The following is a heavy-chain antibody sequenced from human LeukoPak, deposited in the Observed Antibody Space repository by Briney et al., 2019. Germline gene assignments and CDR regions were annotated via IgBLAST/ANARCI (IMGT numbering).Heavy chain of an antibody. V-gene: IGHV3-74*01. CDR2: IKSDGKT. CDR3: ARAPSEFGGYYPEYFLH. D-gene: IGHD3-22*01. CDR1: GFTFSRYW. J-gene: IGHJ1*01. Sequence: GGSLRLSCEASGFTFSRYWMHWVRQAPGKGLVWVSRIKSDGKTNYADSVKGRFTIPRDNAKNTVSLQIDSRTAEDTGAYYCARAPSEFGGYYPEYFLHCGEG.